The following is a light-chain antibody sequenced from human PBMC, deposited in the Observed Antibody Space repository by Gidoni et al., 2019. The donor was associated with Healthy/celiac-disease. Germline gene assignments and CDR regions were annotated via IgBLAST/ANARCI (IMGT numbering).Light chain of an antibody. Sequence: DIQMRQSPSSLSASVGDRVTITCQASQDIRNYLNWYQQKPGKAPKLLIYDASNLETGVPSRFSGSGSGTDFTVTISILQPEDIATYYCQQYDNLSLTFGGGTKVEIK. V-gene: IGKV1-33*01. CDR3: QQYDNLSLT. J-gene: IGKJ4*02. CDR2: DAS. CDR1: QDIRNY.